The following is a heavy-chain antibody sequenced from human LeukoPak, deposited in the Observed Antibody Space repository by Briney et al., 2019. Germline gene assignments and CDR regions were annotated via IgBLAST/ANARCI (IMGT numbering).Heavy chain of an antibody. D-gene: IGHD2-2*01. J-gene: IGHJ2*01. CDR2: IKSKTDGGTS. CDR1: GLTFTNAW. CDR3: ASNTAMVHWYFDL. V-gene: IGHV3-15*01. Sequence: PGGSLRLSCATSGLTFTNAWMSWFRQAPGKGLEWVGRIKSKTDGGTSDYAAPVQGRFTISRDDSKNTLYLQMSSLRAEDTAVYYCASNTAMVHWYFDLWGRGTLVTVSS.